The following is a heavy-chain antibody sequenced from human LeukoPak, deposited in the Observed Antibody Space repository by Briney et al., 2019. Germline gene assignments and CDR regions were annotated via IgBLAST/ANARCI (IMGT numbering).Heavy chain of an antibody. J-gene: IGHJ4*02. Sequence: GESLKISCKHSEYSFPTYCIGWVRQMPGKGLEWMGIIYPDDSDTRYSPSFQGQVTISADKSISTAYLQWRSLKASDTAMYYCVRVILPAAGDYWGRGTLVTVSS. D-gene: IGHD2-2*01. CDR3: VRVILPAAGDY. V-gene: IGHV5-51*01. CDR2: IYPDDSDT. CDR1: EYSFPTYC.